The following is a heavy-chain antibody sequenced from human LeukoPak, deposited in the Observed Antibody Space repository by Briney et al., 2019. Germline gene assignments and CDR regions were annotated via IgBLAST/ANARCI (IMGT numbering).Heavy chain of an antibody. CDR2: ISGSGGST. J-gene: IGHJ5*02. V-gene: IGHV3-23*01. Sequence: GRSLRLSCAASGFTFSSYGMSWVRQAPGKGLEWVSAISGSGGSTYYADSVKGRFTISRDNSKNTLYLQMNSLRAEDTAVYYCAKEYSSSWYEMDWFDPWGQGTLVTVS. D-gene: IGHD6-13*01. CDR1: GFTFSSYG. CDR3: AKEYSSSWYEMDWFDP.